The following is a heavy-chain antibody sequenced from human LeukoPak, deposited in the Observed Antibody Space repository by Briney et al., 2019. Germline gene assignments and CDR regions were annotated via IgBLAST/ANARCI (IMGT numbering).Heavy chain of an antibody. CDR1: GFTFSSHW. D-gene: IGHD5-18*01. J-gene: IGHJ4*02. CDR3: ARDLWLDTAMVTYFDY. Sequence: GGSLRLSCAASGFTFSSHWIYWVRQAPGKGLVWVSRINSDGSTTSYADSVKGRFTVSRDNAKNTLYLQMNSLRAEDTAVYYCARDLWLDTAMVTYFDYWGQGTLVTVSS. CDR2: INSDGSTT. V-gene: IGHV3-74*01.